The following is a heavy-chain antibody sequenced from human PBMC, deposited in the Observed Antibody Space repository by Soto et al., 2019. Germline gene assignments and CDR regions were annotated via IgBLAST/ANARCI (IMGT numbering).Heavy chain of an antibody. CDR2: ISPYGGGT. CDR1: GYTFTASY. CDR3: ARQGSSWLFDY. D-gene: IGHD6-13*01. V-gene: IGHV1-2*02. Sequence: QVQLVQSGAEVKKPGASVKVSCKTSGYTFTASYIHWVRQAPGQGLEWMGWISPYGGGTKYAQKLQGRVTMTRDTSISTAYMELSRLRSDDTALYFCARQGSSWLFDYWGQGTLVTISS. J-gene: IGHJ4*02.